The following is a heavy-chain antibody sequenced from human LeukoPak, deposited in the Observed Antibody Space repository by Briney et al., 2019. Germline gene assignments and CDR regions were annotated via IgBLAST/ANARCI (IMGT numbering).Heavy chain of an antibody. V-gene: IGHV1-2*02. CDR3: ARVRLADERAWAY. Sequence: ASVKVSCKASGYTFSYFYIHWVGQAPGQGLEWVGWITPKSGDTYSPQRFQGRVTMTRDASISTAYMELSSLRSDDTAVYFCARVRLADERAWAYWGQGTLVTVSS. J-gene: IGHJ4*02. CDR1: GYTFSYFY. CDR2: ITPKSGDT. D-gene: IGHD3-3*02.